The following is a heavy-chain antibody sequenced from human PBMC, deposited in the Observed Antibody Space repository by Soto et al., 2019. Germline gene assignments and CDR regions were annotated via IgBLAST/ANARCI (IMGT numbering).Heavy chain of an antibody. Sequence: QVQLVQSGAEVKKPGASVKVSCKASGYTFTSYDINWVRQATGQGLEWMGWMNPNSGNTGYAQKFQGRVTMTRNTSISTAYMELSSLRSEDTAEYYCARAGPYSSSWYIDFYYYYGMDVWGQGTTVTVSS. CDR2: MNPNSGNT. CDR1: GYTFTSYD. CDR3: ARAGPYSSSWYIDFYYYYGMDV. V-gene: IGHV1-8*01. D-gene: IGHD6-13*01. J-gene: IGHJ6*02.